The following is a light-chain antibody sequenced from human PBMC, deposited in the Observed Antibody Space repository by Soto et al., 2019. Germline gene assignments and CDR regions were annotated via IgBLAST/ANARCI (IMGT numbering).Light chain of an antibody. Sequence: QSVLTQPASVSGAPGQSITISCTGTSRDVGSYNVVSWYQQHPGKAPKLMIFEVSERLSGVSDRFSGAKSGTTASLTISGIQGDDEADYYSCSDAGGSSFWVFGGGTKLT. CDR1: SRDVGSYNV. CDR2: EVS. J-gene: IGLJ3*02. CDR3: CSDAGGSSFWV. V-gene: IGLV2-23*02.